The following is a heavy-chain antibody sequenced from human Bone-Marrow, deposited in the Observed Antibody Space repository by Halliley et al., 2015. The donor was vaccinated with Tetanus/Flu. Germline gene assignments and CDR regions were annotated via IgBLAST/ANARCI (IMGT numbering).Heavy chain of an antibody. V-gene: IGHV4-4*02. J-gene: IGHJ4*02. Sequence: TLSLTCTVSGDSISDTNWWSWVRQTPGKGLEWLGEISHSGSTNYHPALKSRVSLSVDKSKNQFSLNLSSVTTADTAGYYCARESGIVGISLEEAHFGYWGQGALVAVSS. CDR2: ISHSGST. CDR3: ARESGIVGISLEEAHFGY. D-gene: IGHD3-16*01. CDR1: GDSISDTNW.